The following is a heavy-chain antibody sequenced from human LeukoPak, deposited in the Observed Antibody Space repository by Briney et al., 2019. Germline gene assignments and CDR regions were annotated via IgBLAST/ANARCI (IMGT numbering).Heavy chain of an antibody. J-gene: IGHJ4*02. Sequence: SETLSLTCTVSGGSITSSPYYWGWIRQPPGKGLEWIGSISFSGSTFYNPSLESRVTVSRDTSKNQLSLKVNSVTAADTAVYYCARGRSRRGRLESMSDYYGSGSYRPHFDYWGQGTLVTVSS. V-gene: IGHV4-39*07. D-gene: IGHD3-10*01. CDR2: ISFSGST. CDR1: GGSITSSPYY. CDR3: ARGRSRRGRLESMSDYYGSGSYRPHFDY.